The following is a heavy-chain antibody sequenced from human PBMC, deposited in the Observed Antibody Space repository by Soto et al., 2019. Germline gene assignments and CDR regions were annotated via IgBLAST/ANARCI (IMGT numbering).Heavy chain of an antibody. V-gene: IGHV4-31*03. J-gene: IGHJ6*02. CDR3: ARSSSSSIAAHSPV. CDR1: GGSIDSANYY. Sequence: SETLSLTCRVSGGSIDSANYYWTWIRQLPGKGPEWIGNIYYSGTTFYNPSLKSRLTISIDTSRNQFSLQLTSVTAADTAVYYCARSSSSSIAAHSPVWGQGTTVTVSS. D-gene: IGHD6-6*01. CDR2: IYYSGTT.